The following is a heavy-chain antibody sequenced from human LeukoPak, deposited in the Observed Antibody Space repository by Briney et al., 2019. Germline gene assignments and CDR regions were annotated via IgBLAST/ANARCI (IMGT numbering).Heavy chain of an antibody. V-gene: IGHV3-30*18. CDR2: ISYDGSNK. Sequence: GGSLRLSCAASGFTFSSYGMHWVRQAPGKGLEWVAVISYDGSNKYYADSVKGRFTISRDSSKNTLYLQMNSLRAEDTAVYYSAKDRSYYDSSGFFDYWGQGTLVTVSS. J-gene: IGHJ4*02. D-gene: IGHD3-22*01. CDR1: GFTFSSYG. CDR3: AKDRSYYDSSGFFDY.